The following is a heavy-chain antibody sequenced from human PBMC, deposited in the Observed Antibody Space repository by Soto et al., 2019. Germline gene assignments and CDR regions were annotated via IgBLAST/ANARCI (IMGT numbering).Heavy chain of an antibody. CDR2: ISAYTDDP. CDR3: ARVIPGAEAWFDP. J-gene: IGHJ5*02. Sequence: ASVKVSFKASGNTFTNFGVTWVRQAPGQGLEWMGWISAYTDDPNYAQKFQGRVTMTIDTSTSTAYFDLRSLTSDDTAVYYCARVIPGAEAWFDPWGQGTLVTVSS. V-gene: IGHV1-18*01. D-gene: IGHD2-2*01. CDR1: GNTFTNFG.